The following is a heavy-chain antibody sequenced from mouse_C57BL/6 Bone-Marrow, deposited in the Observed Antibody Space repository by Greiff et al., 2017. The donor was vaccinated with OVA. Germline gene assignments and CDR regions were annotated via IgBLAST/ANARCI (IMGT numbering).Heavy chain of an antibody. V-gene: IGHV14-4*01. CDR1: GFNIKDDY. J-gene: IGHJ2*01. CDR3: TTDDDFDY. CDR2: IDPENGDT. Sequence: EVKLQESGAELVRPGASVKLSCTASGFNIKDDYMHWVKQRPEQGLEWIGWIDPENGDTEYASKFQGKATITADTSSNTAYLQLSSLTSEDTAVYYCTTDDDFDYWGQGTTLTVSS. D-gene: IGHD2-12*01.